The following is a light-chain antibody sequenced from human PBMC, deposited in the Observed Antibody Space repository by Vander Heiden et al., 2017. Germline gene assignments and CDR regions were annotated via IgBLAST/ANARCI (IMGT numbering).Light chain of an antibody. Sequence: QPVLTQPPSAPGTPGQSVTISCSGASSNIGSNTVSWYQHVPGMAPKLLIYRNNQRPSGVPDRFSGSKSGTSASLAISGLQSEDEADYYCAAWDDSLNAPVFGGGTKLTVL. V-gene: IGLV1-44*01. CDR3: AAWDDSLNAPV. CDR2: RNN. J-gene: IGLJ2*01. CDR1: SSNIGSNT.